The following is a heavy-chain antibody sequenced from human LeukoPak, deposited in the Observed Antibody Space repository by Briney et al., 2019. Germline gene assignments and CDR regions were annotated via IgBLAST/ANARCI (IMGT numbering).Heavy chain of an antibody. V-gene: IGHV4-59*12. CDR2: IYYSGST. D-gene: IGHD4-17*01. Sequence: SETLSLTCTVSGDSISSSYWSWIRQPPGKGLEWIGYIYYSGSTNYNPSLKSRVTISVDTSKNQFSLKLSSVTAADTAVYYCARDYGDARFDYWGQGTLVTVSS. CDR1: GDSISSSY. CDR3: ARDYGDARFDY. J-gene: IGHJ4*02.